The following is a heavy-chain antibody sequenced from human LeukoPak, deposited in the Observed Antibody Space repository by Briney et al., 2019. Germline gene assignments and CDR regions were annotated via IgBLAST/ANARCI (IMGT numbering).Heavy chain of an antibody. Sequence: SETLSLTCTVSGGSINSYYWSWIRQPPGKGLEWIGNIYYTGSTNYNPSLKSRVTISVDTSKNQFSLKLSSVTAADTAVYYCARAFSSGWYPYSIGGLWFDYWGQGTLVTVSS. CDR3: ARAFSSGWYPYSIGGLWFDY. CDR1: GGSINSYY. J-gene: IGHJ4*02. D-gene: IGHD6-19*01. V-gene: IGHV4-59*01. CDR2: IYYTGST.